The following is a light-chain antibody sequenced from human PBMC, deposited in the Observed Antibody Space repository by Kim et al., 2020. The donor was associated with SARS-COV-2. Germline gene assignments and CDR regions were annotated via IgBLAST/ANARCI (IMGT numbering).Light chain of an antibody. Sequence: EIVLTQSPGTLSLSPGEGATLSCRASPSVSSSFLAWYQQKPGQAPRLLIYAASSRATGIPDRFSGSGSGTDFTLTISRLEPEDFAVYYCQQYGSSPYTFGQGTKLEI. CDR2: AAS. CDR3: QQYGSSPYT. J-gene: IGKJ2*01. V-gene: IGKV3-20*01. CDR1: PSVSSSF.